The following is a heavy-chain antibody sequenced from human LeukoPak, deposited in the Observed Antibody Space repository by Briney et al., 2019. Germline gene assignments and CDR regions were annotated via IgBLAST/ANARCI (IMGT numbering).Heavy chain of an antibody. CDR1: GGSISSSSYY. Sequence: SETLSLTCTVSGGSISSSSYYWGWIRQPPGKGLEWIGSIYYSGSTYYNPSLKSRVTISVDTSKNQFSLKLSSVTAADTAVYYCARAYHSSWYLNWFDPWGQGTLVTVSS. J-gene: IGHJ5*02. CDR2: IYYSGST. CDR3: ARAYHSSWYLNWFDP. D-gene: IGHD6-13*01. V-gene: IGHV4-39*07.